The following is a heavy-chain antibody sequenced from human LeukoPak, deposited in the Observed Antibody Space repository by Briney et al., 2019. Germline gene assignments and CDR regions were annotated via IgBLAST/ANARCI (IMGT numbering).Heavy chain of an antibody. V-gene: IGHV2-5*02. D-gene: IGHD3-22*01. CDR1: GFSLNTRGVG. J-gene: IGHJ4*02. CDR2: IYWDDDR. Sequence: SGPTLVNPTQTLTLTCTFSGFSLNTRGVGVGWIRQPPGRALEWLALIYWDDDRRYSPSLKSRLTITKDTSKNQVVLTMTNMDPVDTASYFCAHRKNYYDSSVFDNWGQGTLVTVSS. CDR3: AHRKNYYDSSVFDN.